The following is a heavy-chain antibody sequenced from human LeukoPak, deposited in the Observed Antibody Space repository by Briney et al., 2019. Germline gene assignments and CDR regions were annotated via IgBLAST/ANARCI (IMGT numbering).Heavy chain of an antibody. CDR1: GFTFSSYW. CDR2: INSDGSST. V-gene: IGHV3-74*01. D-gene: IGHD3-22*01. CDR3: AEITYYYDSSGYPPDY. Sequence: PGGSLRLSCAASGFTFSSYWMHWVRQAPGKGLVWVSRINSDGSSTSYADSVKGRFTISRDNAKNTLYLQMNSLRAEDTAVDYCAEITYYYDSSGYPPDYWGQGTLVTVSS. J-gene: IGHJ4*02.